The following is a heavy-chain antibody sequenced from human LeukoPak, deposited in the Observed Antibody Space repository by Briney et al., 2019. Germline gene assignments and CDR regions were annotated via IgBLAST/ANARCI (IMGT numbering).Heavy chain of an antibody. V-gene: IGHV3-7*01. CDR2: IKQDGSEK. Sequence: ETLSLTCTVSGGSISSSSYYWGWVRQPPGKGLEWVANIKQDGSEKHYVDSVKGRFTISRDNAKNSRYLQMNSLRAEDTAVYYCARGPAPYYFDYWGQGTLVTVSS. D-gene: IGHD2-2*01. CDR3: ARGPAPYYFDY. J-gene: IGHJ4*02. CDR1: GGSISSSSYY.